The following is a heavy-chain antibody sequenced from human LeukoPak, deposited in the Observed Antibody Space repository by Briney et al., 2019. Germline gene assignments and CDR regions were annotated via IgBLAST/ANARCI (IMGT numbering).Heavy chain of an antibody. CDR3: ARDGQGKYYYYYMDV. J-gene: IGHJ6*03. CDR1: GGSISSYY. V-gene: IGHV4-4*07. CDR2: IYTSGST. Sequence: SETLSLTCTVSGGSISSYYWSWIRQPAGKGLEWIGRIYTSGSTNYNPSLKSRVTMSVDTSKDQFSLKLSSVTAADTAVYYCARDGQGKYYYYYMDVWGKGTTVTISS.